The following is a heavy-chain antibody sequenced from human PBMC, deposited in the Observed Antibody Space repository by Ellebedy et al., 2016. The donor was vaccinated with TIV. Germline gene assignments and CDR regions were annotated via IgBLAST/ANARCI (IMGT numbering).Heavy chain of an antibody. CDR3: ARAHSGRLRLDYYYYGMDV. J-gene: IGHJ6*02. CDR1: GGSISSSSYY. V-gene: IGHV4-39*07. D-gene: IGHD5-12*01. Sequence: SETLSLXXTVSGGSISSSSYYWGWIRQPPGKGLEWIGSIYYSGSTYYNPSLKSRVTISVDTSKNQFSLKLSSVTAADTAVYYCARAHSGRLRLDYYYYGMDVWGQGTTVTVSS. CDR2: IYYSGST.